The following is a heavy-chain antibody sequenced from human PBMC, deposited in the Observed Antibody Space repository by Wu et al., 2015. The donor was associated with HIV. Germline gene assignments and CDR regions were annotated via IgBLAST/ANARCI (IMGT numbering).Heavy chain of an antibody. Sequence: QVQLVQSGAEVKKPGASVNVSCKTSGYTFSDYYINWVRQAPGQGLEWVGWINPHNGATKYAQKFQGRVTLTRDTSLNTAYMELSSLRSEDTAVYYCARSKFDRVDMGTITSYYYSLDVWGQGTTVIVSS. J-gene: IGHJ6*02. D-gene: IGHD5-24*01. V-gene: IGHV1-2*02. CDR2: INPHNGAT. CDR3: ARSKFDRVDMGTITSYYYSLDV. CDR1: GYTFSDYY.